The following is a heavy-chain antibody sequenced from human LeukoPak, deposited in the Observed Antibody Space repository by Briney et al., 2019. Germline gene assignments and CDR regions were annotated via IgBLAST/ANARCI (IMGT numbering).Heavy chain of an antibody. V-gene: IGHV4-59*01. CDR2: IYYSGST. D-gene: IGHD3-9*01. CDR1: GGSISSYY. CDR3: ARETDILTGLNYFDY. Sequence: KTSETLSLTCTVSGGSISSYYWSWIRQPPGKGLEWIGYIYYSGSTNYNPSLKSRVTILVDTSKNQFSLKLSSVTAADTAVYYCARETDILTGLNYFDYWGRGTLVTVSS. J-gene: IGHJ4*02.